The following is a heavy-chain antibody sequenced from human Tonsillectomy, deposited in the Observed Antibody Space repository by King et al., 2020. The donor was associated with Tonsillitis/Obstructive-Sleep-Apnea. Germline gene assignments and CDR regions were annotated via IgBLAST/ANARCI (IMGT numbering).Heavy chain of an antibody. V-gene: IGHV4-59*08. D-gene: IGHD2-2*01. CDR2: IYYSGST. CDR3: ARTAEVPLYYCYYMYV. Sequence: QLQESGPGLVKPSETLSLTCTVSSGSINSYSWSWIRPPPGKGLEWIVYIYYSGSTNYNPSLQSRVTISVDTSKNQFSLKLSSLTAADTAVYYCARTAEVPLYYCYYMYVCGKGTTVTVSS. CDR1: SGSINSYS. J-gene: IGHJ6*03.